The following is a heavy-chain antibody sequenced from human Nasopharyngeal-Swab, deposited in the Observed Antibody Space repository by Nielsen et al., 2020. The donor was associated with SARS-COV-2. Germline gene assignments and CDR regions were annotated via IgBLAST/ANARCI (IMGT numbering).Heavy chain of an antibody. V-gene: IGHV4-30-4*01. D-gene: IGHD3-10*01. Sequence: RQAPGKGLEWIGYIYYSGSTYYNPSLKSRVTISVDTSKNQFSLKLSFVTAADTAVYYCAGIWFGELGYYYMDVWGKGTTVTVSS. CDR3: AGIWFGELGYYYMDV. J-gene: IGHJ6*03. CDR2: IYYSGST.